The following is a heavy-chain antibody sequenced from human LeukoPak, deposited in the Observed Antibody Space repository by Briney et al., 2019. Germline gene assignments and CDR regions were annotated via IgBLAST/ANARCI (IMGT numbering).Heavy chain of an antibody. Sequence: GGSLRLSCAASGFTFRNYWMHWIRQAAGKGLVWVSRINPDGPSPYYADSVMGRFTISRDNARNILYLQMNSLSVEDTAIYYCVRGTNDWTGIDYWGQGILVTVSS. CDR2: INPDGPSP. V-gene: IGHV3-74*01. CDR3: VRGTNDWTGIDY. J-gene: IGHJ4*02. CDR1: GFTFRNYW. D-gene: IGHD2-8*01.